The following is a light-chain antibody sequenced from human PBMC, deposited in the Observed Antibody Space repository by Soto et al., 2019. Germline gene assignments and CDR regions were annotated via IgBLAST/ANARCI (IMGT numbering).Light chain of an antibody. CDR2: DVS. CDR3: SSYTSSSNVV. J-gene: IGLJ2*01. CDR1: SSDVGGYNY. Sequence: QSALTQPASVSGSPGQSITISCTGTSSDVGGYNYVSWYQQHPGKAPKLMIYDVSNRPSGVSNRFSGSKSGNTASLTISGLLAEDEADYYCSSYTSSSNVVFGGGTKLTV. V-gene: IGLV2-14*01.